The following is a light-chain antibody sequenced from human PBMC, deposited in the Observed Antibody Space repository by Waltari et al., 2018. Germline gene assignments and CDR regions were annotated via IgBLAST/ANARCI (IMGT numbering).Light chain of an antibody. CDR3: SSYTTSNIII. CDR2: DVN. V-gene: IGLV2-14*03. CDR1: SSHIGGYNY. J-gene: IGLJ2*01. Sequence: QSALTQPASVSGSPGESLTISCTGTSSHIGGYNYVSWYQQHPGKAPELMIYDVNYRPSGVSNRFSGSKSGNTASLTISGLQAEDEADYYCSSYTTSNIIIFGGGTKLSVL.